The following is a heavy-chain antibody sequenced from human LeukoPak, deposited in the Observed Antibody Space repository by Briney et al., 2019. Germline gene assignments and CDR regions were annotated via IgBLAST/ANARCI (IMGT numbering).Heavy chain of an antibody. CDR3: ARDRYSGRLESDY. Sequence: GGSLRLSCAASGFTFSSYWMHWVRQAPGKGLVWVSGINIDGSRTNYADSVRGRFTISRDNAKKTLYLQMNSLRAEDTAVYYCARDRYSGRLESDYWGQGTLVTVSS. CDR2: INIDGSRT. V-gene: IGHV3-74*01. J-gene: IGHJ4*02. CDR1: GFTFSSYW. D-gene: IGHD1-26*01.